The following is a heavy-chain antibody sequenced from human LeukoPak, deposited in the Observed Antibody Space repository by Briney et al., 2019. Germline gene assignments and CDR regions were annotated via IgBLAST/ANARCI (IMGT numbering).Heavy chain of an antibody. CDR3: ARVGDSRESYFDY. Sequence: SETLSLTCTVSGGSISSGGYSWSWIRQHPGKGLEWIGYIYYSGSTYYNPSLKGRVTISVDTSKNQFSLKLSSVTAADTAVYYCARVGDSRESYFDYWGQGTLVTVSS. V-gene: IGHV4-31*03. D-gene: IGHD3-22*01. CDR2: IYYSGST. J-gene: IGHJ4*02. CDR1: GGSISSGGYS.